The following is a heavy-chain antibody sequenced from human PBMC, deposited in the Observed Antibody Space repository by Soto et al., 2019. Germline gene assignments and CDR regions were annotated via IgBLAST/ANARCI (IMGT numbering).Heavy chain of an antibody. V-gene: IGHV4-34*01. CDR1: GQSFSGHS. CDR2: INESGST. J-gene: IGHJ4*02. CDR3: ARGSGIVALPGELEDVNYDY. D-gene: IGHD1-1*01. Sequence: QVQLQQWGAGLVKPSETLSLSCAVYGQSFSGHSWAWIRQPPGKGLEWIGEINESGSTYYNPSLKIRVTISTDTYKNQFSLKLSSVSAADTAAYFCARGSGIVALPGELEDVNYDYWGQGTLVNVSS.